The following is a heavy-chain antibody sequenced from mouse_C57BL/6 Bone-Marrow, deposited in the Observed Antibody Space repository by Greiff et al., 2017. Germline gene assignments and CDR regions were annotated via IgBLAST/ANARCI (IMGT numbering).Heavy chain of an antibody. D-gene: IGHD1-1*01. J-gene: IGHJ2*01. V-gene: IGHV1-81*01. CDR1: GYTFTSYG. Sequence: VQRVESGAELARPGASVKLSCKASGYTFTSYGISWVQQRTGKGLEWIGEIYPRSGNTYYNEKFKGKATLTADKYSSTAYMELRILTSEDSAVYFCARQYYGSHDYWGQGTTLTVSS. CDR3: ARQYYGSHDY. CDR2: IYPRSGNT.